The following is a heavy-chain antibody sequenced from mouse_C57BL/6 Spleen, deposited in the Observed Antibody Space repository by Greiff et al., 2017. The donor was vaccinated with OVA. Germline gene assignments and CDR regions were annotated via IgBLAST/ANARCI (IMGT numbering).Heavy chain of an antibody. CDR1: GYTFTSYW. CDR3: ARVFDYYGSSRFDY. J-gene: IGHJ2*01. D-gene: IGHD1-1*01. V-gene: IGHV1-64*01. CDR2: IHPNSGST. Sequence: VQLQQPGAELVKPGASVKLSCKASGYTFTSYWMHWVKQRPGQGLEWIGMIHPNSGSTNYNEKFKSKATLTVDKSSSTAYMQLSSLTSEDSAVYYCARVFDYYGSSRFDYWGQGTTLTVAS.